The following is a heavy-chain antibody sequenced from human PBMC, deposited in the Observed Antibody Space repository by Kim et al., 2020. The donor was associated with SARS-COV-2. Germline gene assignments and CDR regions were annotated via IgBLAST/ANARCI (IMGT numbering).Heavy chain of an antibody. CDR1: GFTFSSYA. CDR2: ITTSGGST. CDR3: AKHLMGIAKAFDY. V-gene: IGHV3-23*01. D-gene: IGHD2-21*01. Sequence: GGSLRLSCAASGFTFSSYAMSWVRQAPGKGLEWASSITTSGGSTYYSDSVKGRFTISRDNSKNTLYMQMNSLRVEDTAVFYCAKHLMGIAKAFDYWGQGTLVTVSS. J-gene: IGHJ4*02.